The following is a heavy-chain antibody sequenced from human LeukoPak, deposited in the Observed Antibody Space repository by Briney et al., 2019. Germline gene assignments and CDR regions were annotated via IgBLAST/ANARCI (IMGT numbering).Heavy chain of an antibody. J-gene: IGHJ4*02. D-gene: IGHD5-24*01. CDR2: FDPEDGET. CDR3: ARVDGYNIEY. Sequence: GASVKVSCKVSGYTLTELSMHWVRQAPGKGLEWMGGFDPEDGETIYAQKFQGRVTMTKDTSTSTAYLELHSLRSEDTAVYFCARVDGYNIEYWGQGTLVTVSS. V-gene: IGHV1-24*01. CDR1: GYTLTELS.